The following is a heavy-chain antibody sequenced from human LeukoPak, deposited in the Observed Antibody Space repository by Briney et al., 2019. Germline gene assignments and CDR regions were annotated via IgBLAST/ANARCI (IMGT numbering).Heavy chain of an antibody. CDR1: GFTFSSYG. Sequence: GGALTLSCTASGFTFSSYGMSWVRQAPGKGLEWVSGISGSGGSTYYADSVKGRFTISRDNAKNSLYLQMNSLRAEDTAVYYCASGGYYSLPTTFDYWGQGTLVTVSS. CDR3: ASGGYYSLPTTFDY. J-gene: IGHJ4*02. D-gene: IGHD3-22*01. CDR2: ISGSGGST. V-gene: IGHV3-23*01.